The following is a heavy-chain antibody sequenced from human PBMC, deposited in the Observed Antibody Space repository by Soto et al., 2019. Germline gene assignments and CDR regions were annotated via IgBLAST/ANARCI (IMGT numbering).Heavy chain of an antibody. D-gene: IGHD6-19*01. V-gene: IGHV4-34*01. CDR2: IYHSGGT. Sequence: PSETLSLTCTVYGGSFSGYCWSWIRQPPGKGLEWIGEIYHSGGTNYNPSLKSRVTISVDTSKNQFSLNLSSVTAADTAVYFCARASAKSECSGWQFDYWGQGALVTVAS. CDR3: ARASAKSECSGWQFDY. J-gene: IGHJ4*02. CDR1: GGSFSGYC.